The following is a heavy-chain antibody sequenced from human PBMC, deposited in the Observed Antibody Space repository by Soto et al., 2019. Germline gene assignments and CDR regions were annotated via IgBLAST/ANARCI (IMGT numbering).Heavy chain of an antibody. Sequence: PGGSLRLSCAASGFTFSSYGMHWVRQAPGKGLEWVAVIWYDGSNRYYADSVKGRFTISRDNSKNTLYLQMNSLRAEDTAVYYCARGSSGRYSSGWYYREYFDYWGQGTLVTVSS. CDR2: IWYDGSNR. CDR1: GFTFSSYG. V-gene: IGHV3-33*01. D-gene: IGHD6-19*01. CDR3: ARGSSGRYSSGWYYREYFDY. J-gene: IGHJ4*02.